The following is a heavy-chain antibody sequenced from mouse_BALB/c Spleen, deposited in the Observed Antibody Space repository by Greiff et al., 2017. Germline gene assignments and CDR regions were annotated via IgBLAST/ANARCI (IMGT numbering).Heavy chain of an antibody. D-gene: IGHD1-1*01. CDR2: IWGDGST. CDR1: GFSLTGYG. Sequence: VQRVESGPGLVAPSQSLSITCTVSGFSLTGYGVNWVRQPPGKGLEWLGMIWGDGSTDYNSALKSRLSISKDNSKSQVFLKMNSLQTDDTARYYCARGPYYYGSSDWYFDVWGAGTTVTVSS. J-gene: IGHJ1*01. CDR3: ARGPYYYGSSDWYFDV. V-gene: IGHV2-6-7*01.